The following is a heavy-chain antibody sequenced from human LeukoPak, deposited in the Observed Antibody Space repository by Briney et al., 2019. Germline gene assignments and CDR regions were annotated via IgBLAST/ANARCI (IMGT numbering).Heavy chain of an antibody. CDR3: AAAPDLHNRSLGDY. Sequence: GASVKVSYKASGFSFTSSGMQWVRQARGQRLEWIGWIVVGSGNTHFAQKFQERVTITMDMSTSTAYMELSSLRSEDTAVYYCAAAPDLHNRSLGDYWGPGTVVTVSS. CDR1: GFSFTSSG. CDR2: IVVGSGNT. D-gene: IGHD3-16*01. J-gene: IGHJ4*02. V-gene: IGHV1-58*02.